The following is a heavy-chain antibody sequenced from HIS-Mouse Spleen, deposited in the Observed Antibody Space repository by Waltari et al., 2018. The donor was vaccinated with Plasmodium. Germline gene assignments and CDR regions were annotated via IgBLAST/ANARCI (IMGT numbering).Heavy chain of an antibody. CDR1: GFTVSSNY. J-gene: IGHJ3*02. V-gene: IGHV3-53*01. CDR2: IYSGGST. CDR3: ARGMKSSSSAFDI. Sequence: EVQLVESGGGLIQPGGSLRLSCAASGFTVSSNYMSWVRQAPGKGLEWFAVIYSGGSTYYADSVKGRFTISRDNSKNTLYLRMNSLRAEDTAVYYCARGMKSSSSAFDIWGQGTMVTVSS. D-gene: IGHD6-6*01.